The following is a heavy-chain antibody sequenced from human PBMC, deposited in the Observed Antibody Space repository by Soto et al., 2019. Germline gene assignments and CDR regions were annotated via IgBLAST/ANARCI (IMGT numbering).Heavy chain of an antibody. CDR2: ISSSGSTI. CDR1: GFTFSDYY. J-gene: IGHJ4*02. Sequence: GGSLRLSCAASGFTFSDYYMSWIRQAPGKGLEWVSYISSSGSTIYYADSVKGRFTISRDNAKNSLYLQMNSLRAEDTAVYYCARAPFTSHFRALSIFDYWGQGPLVNVSS. D-gene: IGHD3-10*01. CDR3: ARAPFTSHFRALSIFDY. V-gene: IGHV3-11*01.